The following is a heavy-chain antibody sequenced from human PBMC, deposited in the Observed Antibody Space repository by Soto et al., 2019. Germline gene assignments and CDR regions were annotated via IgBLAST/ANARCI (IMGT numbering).Heavy chain of an antibody. V-gene: IGHV1-18*01. Sequence: QGQLVQSGAEVKKPGASVKVSCTASGNTFTNFGVTWVRQAPGQGLEWMGWISAYTDDPNYAQKFQVRVTMTIDTSTSTAYVYLRSPTAEDAAVYYCARIIPGAEAWFDPWGQGTLVTAS. CDR1: GNTFTNFG. CDR3: ARIIPGAEAWFDP. D-gene: IGHD2-2*01. CDR2: ISAYTDDP. J-gene: IGHJ5*02.